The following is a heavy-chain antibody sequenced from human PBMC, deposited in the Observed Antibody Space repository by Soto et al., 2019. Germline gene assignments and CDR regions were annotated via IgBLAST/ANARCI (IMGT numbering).Heavy chain of an antibody. CDR1: GYTFTAYY. CDR3: ARLPTPSLYYYGIDV. CDR2: INPNSGGT. V-gene: IGHV1-2*02. Sequence: ASVKVSCKASGYTFTAYYMHWVRQAPGQGLEWMGWINPNSGGTNYAQKFQGRVTMTRDTSTSTAYMEVSRLRSDDTAVYFCARLPTPSLYYYGIDVWGQGTTVTVSS. J-gene: IGHJ6*02.